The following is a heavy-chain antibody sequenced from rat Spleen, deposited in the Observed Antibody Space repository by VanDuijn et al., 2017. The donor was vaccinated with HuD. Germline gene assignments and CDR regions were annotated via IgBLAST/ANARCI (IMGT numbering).Heavy chain of an antibody. V-gene: IGHV5-29*01. J-gene: IGHJ2*01. CDR3: AREADIPFHYFDY. D-gene: IGHD2-3*01. CDR2: ISYDGSTT. Sequence: EVQLVESGGGLVQPGRSLKLSCAASGFTFSNYGMAWVRQAPTKGLEWVATISYDGSTTYYRDSVKGRFTISRDNAKSTLYLQMDSLRSEDTATYYCAREADIPFHYFDYWGQGVMVTVSS. CDR1: GFTFSNYG.